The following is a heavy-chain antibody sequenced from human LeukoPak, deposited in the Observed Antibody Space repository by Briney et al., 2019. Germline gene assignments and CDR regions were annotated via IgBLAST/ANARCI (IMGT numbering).Heavy chain of an antibody. CDR3: ARCDSSGYCDSWS. D-gene: IGHD3-22*01. V-gene: IGHV4-34*01. CDR1: LGSFTGYY. CDR2: INHIGST. Sequence: SGTLCLTSVVPLGSFTGYYWSGIRATPRKGLESIGEINHIGSTNYNPPPKSRVTTSVDASKKQFSLKLSSVTAADTAVYYCARCDSSGYCDSWSWGQGTLVTVSS. J-gene: IGHJ4*02.